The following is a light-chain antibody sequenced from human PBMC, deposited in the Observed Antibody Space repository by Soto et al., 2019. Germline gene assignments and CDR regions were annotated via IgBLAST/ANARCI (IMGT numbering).Light chain of an antibody. CDR3: MQSLQTPRT. CDR1: QSLLHSNGYNY. Sequence: DIVMTQSPLSLPVTPGEPASISCRSSQSLLHSNGYNYLDWYLQKPGQSPQLLIYLGFNRPSGVPDRFSGSGSGTDFTLKNSRVEAEDVGVYYCMQSLQTPRTFGQGTKVEIK. V-gene: IGKV2-28*01. J-gene: IGKJ1*01. CDR2: LGF.